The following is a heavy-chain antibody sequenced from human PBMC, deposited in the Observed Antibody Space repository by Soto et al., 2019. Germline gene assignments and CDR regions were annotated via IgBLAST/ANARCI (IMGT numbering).Heavy chain of an antibody. J-gene: IGHJ4*02. V-gene: IGHV5-51*01. CDR2: IYPGDSDT. CDR3: ARGNYYDSSGYYPLDY. CDR1: GYSFTSYW. Sequence: RGESLKISCKGSGYSFTSYWIGWVRQMPGKGLEWMGIIYPGDSDTRYSPSFQGQVTISADKSISTAYLQWSSLKASDTAMYYCARGNYYDSSGYYPLDYWGQGXLVTVSS. D-gene: IGHD3-22*01.